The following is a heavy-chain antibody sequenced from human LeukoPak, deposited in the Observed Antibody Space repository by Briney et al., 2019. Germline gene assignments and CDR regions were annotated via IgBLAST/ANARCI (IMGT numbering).Heavy chain of an antibody. CDR3: ARDCSGSSCYSTSWWFDP. Sequence: PSETLSLTCTVSGGSISSYYWSWIRQPAGKGLEWIGRIYTTGSTNYNPSLKSRVTMSVDTSKNQFSLKLSSVTAADTAVYYCARDCSGSSCYSTSWWFDPWGQGTLVTVSS. J-gene: IGHJ5*02. V-gene: IGHV4-4*07. D-gene: IGHD2-15*01. CDR1: GGSISSYY. CDR2: IYTTGST.